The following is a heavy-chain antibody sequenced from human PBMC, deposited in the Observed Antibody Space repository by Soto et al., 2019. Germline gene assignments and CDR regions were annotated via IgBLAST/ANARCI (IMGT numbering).Heavy chain of an antibody. J-gene: IGHJ2*01. CDR3: ARDRYSYDSRAYQGVDWYFDL. V-gene: IGHV3-33*01. CDR2: IWYDGSHE. Sequence: QVQLVESGGGVVQPGRSLRLSCAASGFIFSNYGMHWVRQAPGKGLEWVAVIWYDGSHESYADSVKGRFTISRDNSKNTLFMQMNSLRAEYTAVYYCARDRYSYDSRAYQGVDWYFDLWGRGTLVTVSS. D-gene: IGHD3-22*01. CDR1: GFIFSNYG.